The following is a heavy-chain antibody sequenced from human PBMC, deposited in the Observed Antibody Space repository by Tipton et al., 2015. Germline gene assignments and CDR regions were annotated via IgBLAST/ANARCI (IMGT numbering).Heavy chain of an antibody. J-gene: IGHJ4*02. CDR1: GGSISSSNW. V-gene: IGHV4-4*02. D-gene: IGHD3-3*01. CDR2: IYHRGSN. Sequence: TLSLTCAVSGGSISSSNWRRWVRQPPGKGVEWIGVIYHRGSNDYNPSLKSRVTISINTNENQFSLILRSVTAAYPAAYYWARWILFGGGLDYWGQGALVTVSS. CDR3: ARWILFGGGLDY.